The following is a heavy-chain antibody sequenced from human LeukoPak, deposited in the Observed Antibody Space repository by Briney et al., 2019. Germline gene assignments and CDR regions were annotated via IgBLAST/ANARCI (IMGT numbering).Heavy chain of an antibody. D-gene: IGHD6-13*01. V-gene: IGHV3-21*01. J-gene: IGHJ4*02. CDR3: ARVAAAAAGTDY. CDR1: GFTFSSYS. CDR2: ISSNNDYI. Sequence: GGSLRLSCAASGFTFSSYSMNWVRQAPGKGLEWVSSISSNNDYIYYADSVKGRFTISRDNAKNSLFLQMNSLRAEDTAVYYCARVAAAAAGTDYWGQGTLVTVSS.